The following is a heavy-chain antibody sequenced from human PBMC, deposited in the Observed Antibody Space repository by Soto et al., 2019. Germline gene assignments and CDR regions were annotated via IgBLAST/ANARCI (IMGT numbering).Heavy chain of an antibody. CDR2: ISSNGGST. CDR3: ARADTKWELFRGGLDY. J-gene: IGHJ4*02. Sequence: GGSLRLSCAASGFTFISYAMHWVRQAPGKGLEYVSAISSNGGSTYYADSVKGRFTISRDNSKNTLYLQMGSLRAEDMAVYYCARADTKWELFRGGLDYWGQGTLVTVSS. D-gene: IGHD1-26*01. V-gene: IGHV3-64*02. CDR1: GFTFISYA.